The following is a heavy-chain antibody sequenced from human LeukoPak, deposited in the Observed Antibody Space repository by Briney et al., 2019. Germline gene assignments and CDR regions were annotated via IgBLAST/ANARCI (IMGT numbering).Heavy chain of an antibody. Sequence: PSETLSLTCSVSGRSIRSYYWIWTPQPPGKGLKWIGYIYYSGSTNYNPSLKSQVTISVDTSKNQFYLQLSSVTAADTAVYYCAGRAVDAMWGYWREGTLLSVST. CDR3: AGRAVDAMWGY. J-gene: IGHJ4*02. CDR2: IYYSGST. V-gene: IGHV4-59*13. CDR1: GRSIRSYY. D-gene: IGHD2-8*01.